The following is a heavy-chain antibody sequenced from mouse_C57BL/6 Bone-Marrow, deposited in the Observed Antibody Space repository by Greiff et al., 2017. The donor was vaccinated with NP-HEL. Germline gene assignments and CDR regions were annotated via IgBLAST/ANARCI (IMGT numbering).Heavy chain of an antibody. CDR3: ARGNYYGPY. Sequence: VQLQQSGAELARPGASVKLSCKASGYTFTTYWMQWIKQRPGQGLEWIGAIYPGDGNTRFAQRFKGKATLTADKSSSTAYMQLSSLASEDSAVYYCARGNYYGPYWGQGTLVTVSA. J-gene: IGHJ3*01. V-gene: IGHV1-87*01. CDR1: GYTFTTYW. CDR2: IYPGDGNT. D-gene: IGHD1-1*01.